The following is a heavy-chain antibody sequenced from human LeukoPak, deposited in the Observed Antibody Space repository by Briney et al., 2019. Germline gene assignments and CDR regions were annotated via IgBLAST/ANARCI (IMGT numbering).Heavy chain of an antibody. V-gene: IGHV5-51*07. D-gene: IGHD2-2*01. CDR1: EYDFANYW. CDR3: ARRACSSTSCKYFHY. J-gene: IGHJ4*01. Sequence: GESLKISCKGPEYDFANYWIGWVHQVPGRGLEWMGIVYPADSTILYSPSFQGRVTISVDKSISTAYLQWSSLKASDTAIYYCARRACSSTSCKYFHYWGQGTLVTVSS. CDR2: VYPADSTI.